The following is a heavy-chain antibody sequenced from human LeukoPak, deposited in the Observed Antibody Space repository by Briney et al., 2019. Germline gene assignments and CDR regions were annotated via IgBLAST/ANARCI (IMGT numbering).Heavy chain of an antibody. CDR1: GFTFSSYW. V-gene: IGHV3-74*01. J-gene: IGHJ4*02. CDR2: INSDESTT. D-gene: IGHD6-13*01. CDR3: ATVGSSWYQNDY. Sequence: GGSLRLSCAASGFTFSSYWMHWVRQAPGKGLVWVSRINSDESTTNYADSVKGRFTISRDNAKNSLYLQMNSLRAEDTAVYYCATVGSSWYQNDYWGQGTLVTVSS.